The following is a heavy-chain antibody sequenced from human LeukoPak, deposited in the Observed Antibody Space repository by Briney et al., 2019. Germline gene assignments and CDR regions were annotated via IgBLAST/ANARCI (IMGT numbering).Heavy chain of an antibody. CDR3: AAVVVGATGRFDY. CDR1: GFTFTSSA. D-gene: IGHD1-26*01. J-gene: IGHJ4*02. Sequence: SVKVSCKASGFTFTSSAMQWVRQARGQRLEWIGWIVVGSGNTNYAQKFQERVTITRDMSTGTAYMELSSLRSEDTAVYYCAAVVVGATGRFDYWGQGTLVTVSS. V-gene: IGHV1-58*02. CDR2: IVVGSGNT.